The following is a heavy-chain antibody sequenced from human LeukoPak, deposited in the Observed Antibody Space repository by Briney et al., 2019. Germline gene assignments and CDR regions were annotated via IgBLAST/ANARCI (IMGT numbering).Heavy chain of an antibody. CDR2: ISANNGNT. D-gene: IGHD3-22*01. CDR3: ARDVTPMIPGDAFDI. Sequence: ASVTVSCKASGFIFTSYGITWVRQAPGHGLEWMGWISANNGNTNYVQKFQGRVTMTTDTSTTTAYMELRSLRSDDTAVYYCARDVTPMIPGDAFDIWGQGTMVTVSS. V-gene: IGHV1-18*01. CDR1: GFIFTSYG. J-gene: IGHJ3*02.